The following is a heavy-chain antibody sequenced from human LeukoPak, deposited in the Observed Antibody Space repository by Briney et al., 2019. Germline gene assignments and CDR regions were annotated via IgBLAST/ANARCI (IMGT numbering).Heavy chain of an antibody. CDR1: GGTFSSYA. V-gene: IGHV1-69*04. CDR2: IIPIFGVA. J-gene: IGHJ4*02. D-gene: IGHD1-26*01. CDR3: ARGGEWEHFDY. Sequence: SVKVSCKASGGTFSSYAISWVRQAPGQGLEWMGRIIPIFGVANYAQKFQGRVTITADKSTSTAYMELSSLRSEDTAVHYCARGGEWEHFDYWGQGTLVTVSS.